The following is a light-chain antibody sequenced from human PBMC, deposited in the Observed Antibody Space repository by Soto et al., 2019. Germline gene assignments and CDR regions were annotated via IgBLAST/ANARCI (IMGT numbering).Light chain of an antibody. Sequence: QSALTQPASVSGSPGQSITISCSGTSRDIGGYNYVSWYQHHPGKAPKLMIYDVSNRPSGVSSRFSGSKSASTASLTISGLQAEDEADYYCSSYTGTSTLYVFGTGTKVNVL. CDR1: SRDIGGYNY. CDR2: DVS. CDR3: SSYTGTSTLYV. V-gene: IGLV2-14*03. J-gene: IGLJ1*01.